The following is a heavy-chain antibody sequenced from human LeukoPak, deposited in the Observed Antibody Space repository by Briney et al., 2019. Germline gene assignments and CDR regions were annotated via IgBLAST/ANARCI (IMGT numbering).Heavy chain of an antibody. CDR1: GGSISSSSYY. J-gene: IGHJ6*03. V-gene: IGHV4-39*01. Sequence: PSETLSLTCTVSGGSISSSSYYWGWIRQSPGKGLEWIGNIYYSGSTYYNPSLKSRLTISVDTPKNQFSLKPSSVTAADTAVYYCARGYYYMDVWGKGTTVTISS. CDR3: ARGYYYMDV. CDR2: IYYSGST.